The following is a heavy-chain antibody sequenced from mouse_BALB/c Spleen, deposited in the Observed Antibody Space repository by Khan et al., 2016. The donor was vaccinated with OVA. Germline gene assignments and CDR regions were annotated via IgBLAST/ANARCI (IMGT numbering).Heavy chain of an antibody. Sequence: EVQLQESGPGLVKPSQSLSLTCSVTGYSITSGYFWNWIRQFPGNNLEWLGYIRYDGDSNYNPSLKNRISITRDTSKNQFFLKLNSVPPGDTATYYGARGGSSGPAWFAYWGQGTLVTVSA. CDR3: ARGGSSGPAWFAY. J-gene: IGHJ3*01. CDR2: IRYDGDS. V-gene: IGHV3-6*02. D-gene: IGHD3-1*01. CDR1: GYSITSGYF.